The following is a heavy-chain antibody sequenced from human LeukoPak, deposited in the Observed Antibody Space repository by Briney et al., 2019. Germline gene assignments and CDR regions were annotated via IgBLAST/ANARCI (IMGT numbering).Heavy chain of an antibody. D-gene: IGHD3-3*01. Sequence: GGSLRLSCAASGFTFSSYWMHWVRQAPGKGLGWVSRINSDGSSTSYADSVKGRFTISRDNAKNTPYLQMNSLRAEDTAVYYCARDFFVDFWSGYYDFDYWGQGTLVTVSS. CDR2: INSDGSST. CDR1: GFTFSSYW. V-gene: IGHV3-74*01. CDR3: ARDFFVDFWSGYYDFDY. J-gene: IGHJ4*02.